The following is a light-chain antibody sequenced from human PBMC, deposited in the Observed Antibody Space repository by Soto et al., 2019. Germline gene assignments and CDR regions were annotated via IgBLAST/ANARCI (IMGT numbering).Light chain of an antibody. J-gene: IGLJ1*01. CDR2: DVS. CDR1: GGDVGGYNF. Sequence: QAVLTQPRSVSGSPGQSVTISSTGTGGDVGGYNFVSWYQLHPGKAPKLMIYDVSKRPSGFPDRFAGSKSGNTASLTISGLQADDEADYYCCSFAGSHTSPAFGGGTKVTV. CDR3: CSFAGSHTSPA. V-gene: IGLV2-11*01.